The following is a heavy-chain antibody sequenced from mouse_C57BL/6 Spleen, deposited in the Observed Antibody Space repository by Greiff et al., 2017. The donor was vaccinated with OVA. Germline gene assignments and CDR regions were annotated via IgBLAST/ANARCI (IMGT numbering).Heavy chain of an antibody. D-gene: IGHD2-4*01. CDR1: GYTFTSYW. CDR2: IHPNSGST. Sequence: QVQLQQPGAELVKPGASVKLSCKASGYTFTSYWMHWVKQRPGQGLEWIGMIHPNSGSTNYNEKFKSKATLTVDKSSSTAYRQLSSLTSEDSAVYYCAREDDYDCFDYWGQGTTLTVSS. V-gene: IGHV1-64*01. J-gene: IGHJ2*01. CDR3: AREDDYDCFDY.